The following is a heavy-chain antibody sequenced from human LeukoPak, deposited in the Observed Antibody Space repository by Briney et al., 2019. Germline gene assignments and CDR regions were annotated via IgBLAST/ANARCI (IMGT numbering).Heavy chain of an antibody. J-gene: IGHJ4*02. CDR2: ISAYNGNT. CDR1: GYTFTSYG. V-gene: IGHV1-18*01. Sequence: ASVKVSCKASGYTFTSYGISWVRQAPGQGLEWMGWISAYNGNTNYAQKLQGRVTMTTDTSTSTAYLELRSLRSDDTAVYYCARLYYDFWSGYPLDYWGQGTLVTVSS. D-gene: IGHD3-3*01. CDR3: ARLYYDFWSGYPLDY.